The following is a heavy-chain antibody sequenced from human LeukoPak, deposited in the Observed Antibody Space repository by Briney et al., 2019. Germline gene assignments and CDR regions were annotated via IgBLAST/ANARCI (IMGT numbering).Heavy chain of an antibody. D-gene: IGHD6-13*01. CDR1: GYTFTSYG. V-gene: IGHV1-18*01. CDR2: ISAYNGNT. J-gene: IGHJ2*01. Sequence: RASVKVSCKASGYTFTSYGISWVRQAPGQGLEWMGWISAYNGNTNYAQKLQGRVTMTTDTSTSTAYMELRSLRSDDTAVYYCAREDLAATYWHFDLWGRGTLVTVSS. CDR3: AREDLAATYWHFDL.